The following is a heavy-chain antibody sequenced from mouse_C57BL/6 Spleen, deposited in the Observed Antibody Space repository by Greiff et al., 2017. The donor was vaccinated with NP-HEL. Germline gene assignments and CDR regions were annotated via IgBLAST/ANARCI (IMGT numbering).Heavy chain of an antibody. J-gene: IGHJ2*01. V-gene: IGHV7-3*01. D-gene: IGHD4-1*01. Sequence: EVHLVESGGGLVQPGGSLSLSCAASGFTFTDYYMSWVRQPPGKALEWLGFIRNKANGYTTEYSASVKGRFTISRDNSQSILYLQMNALRAEDSATYYCARMETGTVYYFDYWGQGTTLTVSS. CDR1: GFTFTDYY. CDR2: IRNKANGYTT. CDR3: ARMETGTVYYFDY.